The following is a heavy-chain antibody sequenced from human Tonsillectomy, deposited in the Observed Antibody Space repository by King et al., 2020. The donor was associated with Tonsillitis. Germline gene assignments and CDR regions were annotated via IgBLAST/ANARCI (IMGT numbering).Heavy chain of an antibody. CDR3: ARGGYYYDSNGYSGLFQH. CDR1: GFTVSSNY. CDR2: IYSGGST. Sequence: FQLVQSGGGLIQPGGSLRLSCAASGFTVSSNYMSWVRQAPGKGLEWVSVIYSGGSTNYADSVKGRFTVFRDNFKNTLYLQMNSLRAEDTAVYYCARGGYYYDSNGYSGLFQHWGQGTLVTVSS. V-gene: IGHV3-53*01. J-gene: IGHJ1*01. D-gene: IGHD3-22*01.